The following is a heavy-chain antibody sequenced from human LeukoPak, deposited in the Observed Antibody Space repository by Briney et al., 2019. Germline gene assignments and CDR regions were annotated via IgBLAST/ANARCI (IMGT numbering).Heavy chain of an antibody. J-gene: IGHJ6*04. CDR2: ISAYNGNT. D-gene: IGHD2-21*02. V-gene: IGHV1-18*04. CDR1: GYTFTSYG. Sequence: GASVKVSRKASGYTFTSYGISWVRQAPGQGLEWMGWISAYNGNTNYAQKLQGRVTMTTDTSTSTAYMELRSLRSDDTAVYYCARGTTYCGGDCYSDYYYGMDVWGKGTTVTVSS. CDR3: ARGTTYCGGDCYSDYYYGMDV.